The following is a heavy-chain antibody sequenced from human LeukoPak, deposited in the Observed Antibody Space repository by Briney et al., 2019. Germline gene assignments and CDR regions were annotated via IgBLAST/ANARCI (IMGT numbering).Heavy chain of an antibody. Sequence: GESLKISCKGSGYSFTSYWIGWVRQMPGKGLEWMGMIYPGDSDTRYSPSFQGRVTISADKSTSTTYLQWSSLKASDTAVYYCARLNSNSYNYYYGLDVWGQGTTVTVSS. CDR3: ARLNSNSYNYYYGLDV. V-gene: IGHV5-51*01. CDR1: GYSFTSYW. CDR2: IYPGDSDT. J-gene: IGHJ6*02. D-gene: IGHD4-4*01.